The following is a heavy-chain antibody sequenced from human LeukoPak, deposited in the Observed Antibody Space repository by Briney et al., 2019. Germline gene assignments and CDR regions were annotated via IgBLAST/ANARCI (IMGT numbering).Heavy chain of an antibody. Sequence: SETLSLTCTVSGGSVSSGRYYWSWIRQPPGKGLEWIGYIYYSGSTNYNPSLKSRVTISVDTSKNQFSLKLSSVTAADTAVYYCVSQVNSLGRQLASWGQGTLVTVSS. CDR1: GGSVSSGRYY. V-gene: IGHV4-61*01. D-gene: IGHD1-26*01. J-gene: IGHJ5*01. CDR3: VSQVNSLGRQLAS. CDR2: IYYSGST.